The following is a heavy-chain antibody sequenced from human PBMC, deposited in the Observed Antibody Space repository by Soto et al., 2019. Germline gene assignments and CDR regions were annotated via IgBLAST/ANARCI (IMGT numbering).Heavy chain of an antibody. D-gene: IGHD1-26*01. CDR1: GYTFTSYG. V-gene: IGHV1-18*01. Sequence: ASVKVSCKASGYTFTSYGISWVRQAPGQGLEWMGWISAYNGNTNYAQKLQGRVTMTTDTSTSTAYMELRSLRSDDTAVYYCARERLSGGIVPSPDAFDIWGQGTMGTVS. CDR2: ISAYNGNT. J-gene: IGHJ3*02. CDR3: ARERLSGGIVPSPDAFDI.